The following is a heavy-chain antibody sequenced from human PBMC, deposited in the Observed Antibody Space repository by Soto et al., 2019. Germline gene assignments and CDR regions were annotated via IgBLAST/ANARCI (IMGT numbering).Heavy chain of an antibody. V-gene: IGHV6-1*01. CDR2: TYYRSKWYN. Sequence: SQTLSLTCAISGDSVSSNSAAWNWIRQSPSRGLEWLGRTYYRSKWYNDYAVSVKSRITINPDTSKNQFSLQLNSVTPEDTAVYYCARDGDCTNGVCPKNWFDPWGQGTLVTVSS. J-gene: IGHJ5*02. CDR3: ARDGDCTNGVCPKNWFDP. CDR1: GDSVSSNSAA. D-gene: IGHD2-8*01.